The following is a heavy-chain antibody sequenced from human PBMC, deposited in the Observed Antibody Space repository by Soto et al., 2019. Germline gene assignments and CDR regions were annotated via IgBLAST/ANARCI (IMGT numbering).Heavy chain of an antibody. CDR3: ASTSDWNYGFDY. J-gene: IGHJ4*02. Sequence: PSETLSLTCTVSGGSISSYYWSWIRQPPGKGLEWIGYIYYSGSTNYNPSLKSRVTIAVDTSKNQFSLKRSSVTAADTAVYYCASTSDWNYGFDYWGQGTLVTVSS. CDR2: IYYSGST. CDR1: GGSISSYY. V-gene: IGHV4-59*01. D-gene: IGHD1-7*01.